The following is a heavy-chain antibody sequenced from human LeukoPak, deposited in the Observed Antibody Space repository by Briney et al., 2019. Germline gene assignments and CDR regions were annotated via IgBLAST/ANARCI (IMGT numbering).Heavy chain of an antibody. CDR1: GFTFSSYS. CDR3: ARDGGRKDDY. CDR2: THQYGGEN. Sequence: GGSLRLSCAASGFTFSSYSMSWVRQAPGKGLEWVASTHQYGGENHYVDSVKGRFTISRDNAKNSLYLQMNSLRAEDTAVYYCARDGGRKDDYWGQGTLVTVSS. D-gene: IGHD2-15*01. V-gene: IGHV3-7*01. J-gene: IGHJ4*02.